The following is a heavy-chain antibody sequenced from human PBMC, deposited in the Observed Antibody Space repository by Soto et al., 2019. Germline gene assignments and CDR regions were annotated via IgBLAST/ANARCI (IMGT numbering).Heavy chain of an antibody. J-gene: IGHJ6*02. CDR3: ARINVDPDGYYYGSGSPPNYGMDV. V-gene: IGHV5-51*01. Sequence: PGESLKISCKGSGYSFTSYWIGWVRQMPGKGLEWMGIIYPGDSDTRYSPSFQGQVTISADKSISTAYLQWSSLKASDTAMYYCARINVDPDGYYYGSGSPPNYGMDVWGQGTTVTVSS. CDR2: IYPGDSDT. CDR1: GYSFTSYW. D-gene: IGHD3-10*01.